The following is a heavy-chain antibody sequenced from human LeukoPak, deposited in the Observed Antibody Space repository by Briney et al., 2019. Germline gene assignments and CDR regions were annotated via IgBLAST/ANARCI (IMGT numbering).Heavy chain of an antibody. CDR3: ARKRTGLDY. D-gene: IGHD3-10*01. J-gene: IGHJ4*02. V-gene: IGHV4-59*01. Sequence: SETLSLTCTVSGGPISSYYWSWIRQPPGKGLEWIGYIYYSGSTNYNPSLESRVTISVDTSKNQFSLKLSSVTAADTAVYYCARKRTGLDYWGQGTLVTVSS. CDR1: GGPISSYY. CDR2: IYYSGST.